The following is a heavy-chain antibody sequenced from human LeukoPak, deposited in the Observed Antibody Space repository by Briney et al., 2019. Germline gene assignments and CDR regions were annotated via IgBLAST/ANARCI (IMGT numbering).Heavy chain of an antibody. CDR2: ISTSSSYI. CDR1: GFTFNTSG. V-gene: IGHV3-21*01. J-gene: IGHJ3*02. D-gene: IGHD1-26*01. CDR3: ARCWGSGNYLFDAFDI. Sequence: GGSLRLSCAASGFTFNTSGMNWVRQAPGKGLEWVSSISTSSSYIYYADSLKGRFTISRDNARNSLYLQMNSLRAEDTAVYYCARCWGSGNYLFDAFDIWGQGTVVTVSS.